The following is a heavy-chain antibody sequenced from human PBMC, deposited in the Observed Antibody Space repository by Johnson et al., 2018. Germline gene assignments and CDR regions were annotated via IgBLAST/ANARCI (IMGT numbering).Heavy chain of an antibody. J-gene: IGHJ6*02. Sequence: VQLVESGGGVVQPGRSLRLSCVASGFSFSTYGMHWVRQAPGKGPEWVSVIWYDGSNEDYLDSVKGRFTISRDNSKNTLYLQMHSLRAEDTAVYYCVRAGRGVGGRFYCYGMDVWGQGTTVTVSS. CDR2: IWYDGSNE. V-gene: IGHV3-33*01. CDR1: GFSFSTYG. CDR3: VRAGRGVGGRFYCYGMDV. D-gene: IGHD2-15*01.